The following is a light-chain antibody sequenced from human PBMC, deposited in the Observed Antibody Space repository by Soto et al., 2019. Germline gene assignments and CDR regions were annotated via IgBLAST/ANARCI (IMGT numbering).Light chain of an antibody. Sequence: DIQMTQSPSSVYASVGDRVTMSCRASRDVRSWLAWYQQKPGKAPNLLSYGACTLQSGVPSRFSCSSPGTDFTLNISSRQPEDFATYYCQQANGDPWTFGQGTKVEIK. CDR3: QQANGDPWT. CDR2: GAC. V-gene: IGKV1-12*02. CDR1: RDVRSW. J-gene: IGKJ1*01.